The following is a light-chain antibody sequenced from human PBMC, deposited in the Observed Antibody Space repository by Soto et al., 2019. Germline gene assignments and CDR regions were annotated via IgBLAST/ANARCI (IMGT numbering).Light chain of an antibody. CDR3: QQYGSSPFT. V-gene: IGKV3-20*01. Sequence: EIVLTQSPGTLSLSPGERATLSCRVSQSVSSSYLAWYQQKPGQAPRLLIYGASSRDTGIPDRFSGSGSGTDFTLTISRLEHEDCAVYYCQQYGSSPFTFGPGTKVDIK. J-gene: IGKJ3*01. CDR2: GAS. CDR1: QSVSSSY.